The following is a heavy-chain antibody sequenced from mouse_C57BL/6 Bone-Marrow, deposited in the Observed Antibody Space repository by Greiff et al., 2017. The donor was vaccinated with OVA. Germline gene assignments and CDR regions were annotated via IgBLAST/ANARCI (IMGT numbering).Heavy chain of an antibody. D-gene: IGHD2-5*01. Sequence: VMLVESGAELVKPGASVKISCKASGYAFSSSWMNWVQQRPGKGLEWIGQIYPGDGDTNYNGKFKGKATLTADKSSSTAYMQLSSRTSEDSAVYFCARWGSNSDAYWGQGTLVTVSA. J-gene: IGHJ3*01. CDR1: GYAFSSSW. CDR2: IYPGDGDT. CDR3: ARWGSNSDAY. V-gene: IGHV1-80*01.